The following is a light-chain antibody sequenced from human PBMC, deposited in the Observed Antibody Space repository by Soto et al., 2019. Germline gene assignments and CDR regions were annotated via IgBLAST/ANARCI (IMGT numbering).Light chain of an antibody. CDR3: QHYNNYSG. Sequence: DIQMTQSPSTLSASVGDRVTFTCRASQSIGNWLAWYQQKPGKAPKLLIYKASNLESGVTSRFSGSGSGTEFTLTISNLQPDYFATYYCQHYNNYSGFGQGTKLEIK. J-gene: IGKJ2*03. CDR2: KAS. V-gene: IGKV1-5*03. CDR1: QSIGNW.